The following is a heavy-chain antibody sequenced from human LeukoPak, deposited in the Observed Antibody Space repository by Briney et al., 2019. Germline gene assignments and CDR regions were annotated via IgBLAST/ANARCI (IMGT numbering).Heavy chain of an antibody. D-gene: IGHD3-22*01. V-gene: IGHV3-21*01. CDR1: GFIFRNYG. CDR2: ISSSSYI. J-gene: IGHJ4*02. CDR3: ARDIRAYYYDSSGYYFDY. Sequence: GGSLRLSCAASGFIFRNYGMNWVRQAPGKGLEWVSSISSSSYIYYADSVKGRFTISRDNAKNSLYLQMNSLRAEDTAVYYCARDIRAYYYDSSGYYFDYWGQGTLVTVSS.